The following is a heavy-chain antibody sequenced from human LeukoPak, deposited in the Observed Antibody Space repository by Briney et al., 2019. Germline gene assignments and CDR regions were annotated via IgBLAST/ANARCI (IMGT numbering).Heavy chain of an antibody. J-gene: IGHJ4*02. CDR1: GGSISSSSYY. CDR2: ISYSGST. V-gene: IGHV4-39*01. CDR3: ARRADSSGWYYFDF. Sequence: SETLSLTCTVSGGSISSSSYYCGWIRQPPGKGLEWIGSISYSGSTYDNPSLKSRVTISVDTSKNQFSLNLSSVTAADTAVYYCARRADSSGWYYFDFWGQGTLVTVSS. D-gene: IGHD6-19*01.